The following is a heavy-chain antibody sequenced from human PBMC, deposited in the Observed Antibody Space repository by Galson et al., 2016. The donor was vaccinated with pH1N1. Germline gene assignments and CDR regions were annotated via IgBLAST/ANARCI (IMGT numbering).Heavy chain of an antibody. J-gene: IGHJ6*02. Sequence: SVKVSCKASGGSFAKYAVSWVRQAPGQGLEWMGKIIPIYGTPNYAQKCQDRLTITAAEYTTTVYMELNSLISADTAIYYCARPGRTETTKEGFAWGYGMDVWGQGTTVTVSS. CDR2: IIPIYGTP. V-gene: IGHV1-69*13. D-gene: IGHD1-1*01. CDR3: ARPGRTETTKEGFAWGYGMDV. CDR1: GGSFAKYA.